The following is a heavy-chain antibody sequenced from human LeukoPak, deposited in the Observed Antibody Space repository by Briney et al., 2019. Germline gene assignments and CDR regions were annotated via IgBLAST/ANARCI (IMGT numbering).Heavy chain of an antibody. CDR1: AFTFSGYA. Sequence: GGSLRLSCSASAFTFSGYALHWVRQAPGKGLEWVALISYDGSVEKNAASVKGRFTISRDNSKNTLYLQMNSLRTEDTAVYYCARALGSSWDSSLDSWGQGTLVPVSS. CDR2: ISYDGSVE. CDR3: ARALGSSWDSSLDS. J-gene: IGHJ4*02. V-gene: IGHV3-30*04. D-gene: IGHD6-13*01.